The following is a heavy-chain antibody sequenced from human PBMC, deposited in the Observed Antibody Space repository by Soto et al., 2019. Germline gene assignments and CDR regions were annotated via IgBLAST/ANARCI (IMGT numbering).Heavy chain of an antibody. D-gene: IGHD1-1*01. V-gene: IGHV3-30*18. Sequence: QVQLVESGGGVVQPGRSLRLSCAASGFTFRTYGMDWVRQAPGKGLEWVAVISYDGNNKYYADSVKGRFTISRDNSKNTLYLQMSSLRAEDTAVYYCAKSVYNWNDGFFDYWGQGTLVTVSS. CDR3: AKSVYNWNDGFFDY. J-gene: IGHJ4*02. CDR1: GFTFRTYG. CDR2: ISYDGNNK.